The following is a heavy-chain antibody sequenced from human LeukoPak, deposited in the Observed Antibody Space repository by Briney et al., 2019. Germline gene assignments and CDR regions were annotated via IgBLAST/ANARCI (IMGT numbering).Heavy chain of an antibody. Sequence: GGSLRLSCAASGFSFSNYAMHWVRQAPGKGLEWVAVTWYDGSEKYYADSVKGRFTISRDNSKNTLQLQMSSLRVEDTAVYYCARDVKTGVGAFLYFDFWGQGTLVTVSS. J-gene: IGHJ4*02. D-gene: IGHD1-26*01. CDR2: TWYDGSEK. V-gene: IGHV3-33*01. CDR1: GFSFSNYA. CDR3: ARDVKTGVGAFLYFDF.